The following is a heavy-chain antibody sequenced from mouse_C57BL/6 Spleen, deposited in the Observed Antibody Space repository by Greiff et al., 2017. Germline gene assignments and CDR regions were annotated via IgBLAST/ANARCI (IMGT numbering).Heavy chain of an antibody. D-gene: IGHD1-1*01. Sequence: QVQLQQPGAELVRPGSSVKLSCKASGYTFTSYWMHWVKQRPIQGLEWIGNIDPSDSETHYNQKFKDKATLTVDKSSSTAYMQLSSLTSEDSAVYYCARRGSSYNYFDYWGQGTTLTVSS. J-gene: IGHJ2*01. CDR3: ARRGSSYNYFDY. V-gene: IGHV1-52*01. CDR2: IDPSDSET. CDR1: GYTFTSYW.